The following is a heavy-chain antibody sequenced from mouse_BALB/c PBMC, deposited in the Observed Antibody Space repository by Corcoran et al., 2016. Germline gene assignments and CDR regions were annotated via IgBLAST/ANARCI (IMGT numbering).Heavy chain of an antibody. CDR1: GYTFSSYW. D-gene: IGHD2-1*01. J-gene: IGHJ4*01. CDR2: IFPGSYNT. V-gene: IGHV1-9*01. CDR3: ARSGHYLMDY. Sequence: QVQLQQSGAELMKPGASVKISCKATGYTFSSYWIEWVKQRPGHGLEWIGEIFPGSYNTNYNEKFKGKATFTADTSSNTAYMQLSSLTSEDSAVYYCARSGHYLMDYWCQGTSVTVSS.